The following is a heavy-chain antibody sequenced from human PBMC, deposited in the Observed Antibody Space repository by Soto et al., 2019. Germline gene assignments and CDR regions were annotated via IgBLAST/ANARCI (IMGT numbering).Heavy chain of an antibody. CDR3: ARFMTTVTNLAFDI. CDR2: IYYSGGT. D-gene: IGHD4-17*01. Sequence: SETLSLTCTVSGGSISSYYWSWIRQPPGKGLEWIGYIYYSGGTNYNPSLKSRITISVDKSKNQFSLKLSSVTAADTAVYYCARFMTTVTNLAFDIWGQGTMVTVSS. CDR1: GGSISSYY. V-gene: IGHV4-59*12. J-gene: IGHJ3*02.